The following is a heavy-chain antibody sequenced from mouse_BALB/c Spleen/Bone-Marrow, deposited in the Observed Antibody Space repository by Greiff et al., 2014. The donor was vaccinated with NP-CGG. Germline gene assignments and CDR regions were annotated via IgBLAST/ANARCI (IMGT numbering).Heavy chain of an antibody. J-gene: IGHJ3*01. D-gene: IGHD2-2*01. V-gene: IGHV1S81*02. CDR2: INPSNGRA. Sequence: QVQLKESGAELVKPGASVKLSCKASGYAFTSYWMHWVKQRPGQGLEWIGEINPSNGRADYNEKFRSKATLTVDRSSSTAYVQLSSLTSEDSAVYYCARAGGYDGFAYWGQGTLVTVSA. CDR1: GYAFTSYW. CDR3: ARAGGYDGFAY.